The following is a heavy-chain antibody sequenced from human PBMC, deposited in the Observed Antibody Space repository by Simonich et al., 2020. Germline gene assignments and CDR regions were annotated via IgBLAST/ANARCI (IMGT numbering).Heavy chain of an antibody. V-gene: IGHV3-23*01. CDR3: AKDLGERITMIVVVIDAFDI. Sequence: GGGLVQPGGSLRLSCAASGFTFSSYAMSWVRQAPGKGLGWVSAIRGSVGSTYYADSVKGRFTISRDKSKNTLYLQMNSLRAEDTAVYYCAKDLGERITMIVVVIDAFDIWGQGTMVTVSS. CDR2: IRGSVGST. J-gene: IGHJ3*02. CDR1: GFTFSSYA. D-gene: IGHD3-22*01.